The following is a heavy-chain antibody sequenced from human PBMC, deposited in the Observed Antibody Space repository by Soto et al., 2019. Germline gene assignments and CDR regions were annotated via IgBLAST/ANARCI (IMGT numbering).Heavy chain of an antibody. V-gene: IGHV4-39*01. CDR3: ARHRGPSITNFGVAPPGVWYFDL. CDR1: GGSISSSSYY. Sequence: QLQLQESGPGLVKPSETLSLTCTVSGGSISSSSYYWGWIRQPPGKGLEWIGGIYYSGSTYYNPSLKSRVTLSVDTSKNQFSLTLRSVTAADTAVYYCARHRGPSITNFGVAPPGVWYFDLWGRGTLVTVSS. D-gene: IGHD3-3*01. CDR2: IYYSGST. J-gene: IGHJ2*01.